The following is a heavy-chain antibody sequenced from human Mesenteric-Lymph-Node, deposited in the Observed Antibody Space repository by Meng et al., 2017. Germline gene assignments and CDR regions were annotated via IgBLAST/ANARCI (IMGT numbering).Heavy chain of an antibody. CDR1: GGSISSSSYY. Sequence: QLQRQESGPGLVKPSETLSLTCTVSGGSISSSSYYWGWIRQPPGKGLEWIGSIYYSGSTYYNPSLKSRVTISVDTSKNQFSLKLTSVTAADTAVYHCLRGSGGSVWGQGTLVTVSS. CDR3: LRGSGGSV. D-gene: IGHD3-10*01. CDR2: IYYSGST. J-gene: IGHJ1*01. V-gene: IGHV4-39*07.